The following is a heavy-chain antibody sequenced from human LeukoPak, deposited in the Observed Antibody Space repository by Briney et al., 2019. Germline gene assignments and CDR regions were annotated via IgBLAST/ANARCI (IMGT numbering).Heavy chain of an antibody. CDR2: IYYSGST. J-gene: IGHJ4*02. Sequence: SETPSLTCTVPGGSFSTYYWSWIRQPPGKGLEWIGYIYYSGSTDYNPSLKSRVTMSLDTSKNQFSLNLRSVTAADTAVYYCTRAVITFGAAVAKGFDSWGQGTLVTVSS. V-gene: IGHV4-59*01. CDR1: GGSFSTYY. D-gene: IGHD3-16*01. CDR3: TRAVITFGAAVAKGFDS.